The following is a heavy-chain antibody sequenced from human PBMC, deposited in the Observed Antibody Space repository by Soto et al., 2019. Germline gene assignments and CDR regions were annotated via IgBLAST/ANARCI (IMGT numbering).Heavy chain of an antibody. CDR2: IYWDDDE. Sequence: QITLKESGPTLVKPTQTLTLTCNFSGFSLTTDGVGVGWVRQPPGGALEWLSLIYWDDDERYSPSLKTRLTITMEPSKNQVDLIMTNMDPVDTATYYCAHSRNLITEDAQVGDFDYWGQGILVTVSS. CDR1: GFSLTTDGVG. CDR3: AHSRNLITEDAQVGDFDY. D-gene: IGHD3-10*01. V-gene: IGHV2-5*02. J-gene: IGHJ4*02.